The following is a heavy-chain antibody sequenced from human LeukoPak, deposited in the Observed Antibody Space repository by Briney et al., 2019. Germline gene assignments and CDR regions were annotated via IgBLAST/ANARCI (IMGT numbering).Heavy chain of an antibody. CDR3: ARGPIQGY. J-gene: IGHJ4*02. V-gene: IGHV4-34*01. CDR1: GGSFSANY. CDR2: INHSGST. Sequence: SETLSLTCAVYGGSFSANYWSWIRQPPGKGLEWIGEINHSGSTDYNPSLKSRVTISVDTSKNQFSLKLSSVTAADTAVYYCARGPIQGYWGQGTLVTVSS.